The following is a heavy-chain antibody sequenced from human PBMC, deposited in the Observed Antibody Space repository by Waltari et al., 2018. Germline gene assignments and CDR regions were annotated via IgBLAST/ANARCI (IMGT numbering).Heavy chain of an antibody. J-gene: IGHJ4*02. Sequence: QVQLVQSGAEVKKPGASVKVSYKASGYTFTGYYMHWVRQAPGQGLEWMGWINPNSGGTNYAQKFQGRVTMTRDTSISTAYMELSRLRSDDTAVYYCARVEVAARRRWGVQYFDYWGQGTLVTVSS. CDR1: GYTFTGYY. D-gene: IGHD6-6*01. CDR2: INPNSGGT. CDR3: ARVEVAARRRWGVQYFDY. V-gene: IGHV1-2*02.